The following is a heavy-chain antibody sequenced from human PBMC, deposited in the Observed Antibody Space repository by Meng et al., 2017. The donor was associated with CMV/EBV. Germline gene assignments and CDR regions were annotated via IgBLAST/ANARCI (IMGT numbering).Heavy chain of an antibody. J-gene: IGHJ4*02. CDR1: GGTFSSYA. V-gene: IGHV1-69*10. Sequence: SVKVSCQASGGTFSSYAISWVRPAPGQGLEWMGGIIPILGIANYAQKFQGRVTITADKSPSTADRERSSRRSEDTAVYYCARGPTSFGVVTSFDYWGQGTLVTVSS. CDR3: ARGPTSFGVVTSFDY. CDR2: IIPILGIA. D-gene: IGHD3-3*01.